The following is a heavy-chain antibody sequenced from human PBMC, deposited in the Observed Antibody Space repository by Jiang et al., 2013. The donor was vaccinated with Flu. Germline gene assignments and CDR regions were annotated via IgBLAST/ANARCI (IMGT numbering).Heavy chain of an antibody. J-gene: IGHJ4*02. D-gene: IGHD6-19*01. V-gene: IGHV4-59*01. CDR1: GGSISSYY. CDR3: ARTLSSGWYDY. CDR2: IYYIGST. Sequence: GLVKPSETLSLTCTVSGGSISSYYWSWIRQPPGKGLEWIGYIYYIGSTNYNPSLKSRVTISVDTSKNQFSLKLSSVTAADTAMYYCARTLSSGWYDYWGQGTLVTVSS.